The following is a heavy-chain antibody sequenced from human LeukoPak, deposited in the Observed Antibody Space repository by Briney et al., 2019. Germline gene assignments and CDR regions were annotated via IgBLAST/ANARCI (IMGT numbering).Heavy chain of an antibody. Sequence: GGSLRLSCAASGFTFSSYSMNWVSQAPGKGLEWVSSISSSSSYIYYAESLKDRFTFTRANAKNSLYLQMNSLRAEDTAVYYCARESSSWYGSAFAIWGQGTMVTVSS. D-gene: IGHD6-13*01. CDR3: ARESSSWYGSAFAI. V-gene: IGHV3-21*01. J-gene: IGHJ3*02. CDR2: ISSSSSYI. CDR1: GFTFSSYS.